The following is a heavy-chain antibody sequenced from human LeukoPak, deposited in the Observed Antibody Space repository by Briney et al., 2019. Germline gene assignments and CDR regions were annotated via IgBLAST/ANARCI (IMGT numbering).Heavy chain of an antibody. Sequence: GGSLRLSCAASGFTFSSYAMSWVRQAPGKGLEWVSAISGSGGSTYYADSVKGRFTISRDDSKNTLYLQMNSLRAEDTAVYYCAKGATVTYYHYYYMDVWGKGATVTVSS. CDR2: ISGSGGST. CDR3: AKGATVTYYHYYYMDV. V-gene: IGHV3-23*01. J-gene: IGHJ6*03. D-gene: IGHD4-17*01. CDR1: GFTFSSYA.